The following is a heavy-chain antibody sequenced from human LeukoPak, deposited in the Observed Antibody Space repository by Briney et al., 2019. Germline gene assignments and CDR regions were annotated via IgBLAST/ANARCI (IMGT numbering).Heavy chain of an antibody. CDR3: ARETKEMATILDY. J-gene: IGHJ4*02. CDR2: ISSSSSYI. D-gene: IGHD5-24*01. CDR1: GFTFSSYS. Sequence: GGSLRLSCAASGFTFSSYSMNWVRQAPGKGLEWVSSISSSSSYIYYADSVKGRFTISRDNAKNSLYLQMNSLRAEDTAVYYCARETKEMATILDYWGQGTLVTVSS. V-gene: IGHV3-21*01.